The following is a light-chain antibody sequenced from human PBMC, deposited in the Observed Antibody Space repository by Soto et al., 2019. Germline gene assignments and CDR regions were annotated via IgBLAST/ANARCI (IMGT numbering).Light chain of an antibody. V-gene: IGKV3-15*01. Sequence: EIVMTQSPDTLSVSPGERATLSCRASQSVGSNLAWYQQRPDQAPRLLIYGASTRATGIPARFSGSGSGTEFTLTISSLQSEDLAIYYCQQYNNWPPMYSFGQGTKLEIK. CDR3: QQYNNWPPMYS. CDR2: GAS. CDR1: QSVGSN. J-gene: IGKJ2*03.